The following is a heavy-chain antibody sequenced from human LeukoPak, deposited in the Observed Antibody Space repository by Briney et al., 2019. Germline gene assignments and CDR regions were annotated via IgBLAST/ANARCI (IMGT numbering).Heavy chain of an antibody. CDR3: AREGSVTRDSVAFDY. Sequence: GGSLRLSCAASGFTFSSYWMSWVRQAPGRGLEWVANIEQDGSEKNYVDSVKGRFTISRDNAKNSLYLQMNSLRAEDTAVYSCAREGSVTRDSVAFDYWGQGNLVTVSS. D-gene: IGHD5/OR15-5a*01. CDR2: IEQDGSEK. J-gene: IGHJ4*02. V-gene: IGHV3-7*04. CDR1: GFTFSSYW.